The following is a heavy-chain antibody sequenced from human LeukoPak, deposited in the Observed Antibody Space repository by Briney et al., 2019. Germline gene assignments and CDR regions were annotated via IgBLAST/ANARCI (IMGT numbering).Heavy chain of an antibody. CDR1: GGSISSYY. J-gene: IGHJ6*03. Sequence: SETLSLTCTVSGGSISSYYWSWIRQPPGKGLEWIGYIYYSGSTNYNPSLKSRVTISVDTSKNQFSLKLSSVTAADTAVYYCARSSAYYYMDVWGKGTTVTVSS. CDR2: IYYSGST. CDR3: ARSSAYYYMDV. D-gene: IGHD6-6*01. V-gene: IGHV4-59*01.